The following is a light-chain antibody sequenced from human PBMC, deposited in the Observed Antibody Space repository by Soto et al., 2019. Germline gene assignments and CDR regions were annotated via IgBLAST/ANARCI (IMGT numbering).Light chain of an antibody. CDR3: QQYNSYLWT. J-gene: IGKJ1*01. V-gene: IGKV1-5*03. CDR2: KAS. Sequence: DIQMTQSPSTLSASVGDRVTITCRASQSISSWLAWYQQKPGKAPKLLIYKASSLESGVPSRFSGSGSGTEFTLTISSLPPDDFATNYCQQYNSYLWTFGQGTKVEIK. CDR1: QSISSW.